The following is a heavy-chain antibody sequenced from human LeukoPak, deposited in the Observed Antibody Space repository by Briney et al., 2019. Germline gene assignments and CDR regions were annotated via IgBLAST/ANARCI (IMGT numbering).Heavy chain of an antibody. CDR3: ARVGGGPDY. V-gene: IGHV4-61*02. CDR1: GGSISSGHYF. CDR2: IYTGGGT. D-gene: IGHD2-15*01. Sequence: PSETLSLTCTISGGSISSGHYFWSWIRQPAGKGLEWIGRIYTGGGTNYNPSLKSRVTISVDTSKNHFSLKLTSVTAADTAVYYCARVGGGPDYWGQGTLVTVSS. J-gene: IGHJ4*02.